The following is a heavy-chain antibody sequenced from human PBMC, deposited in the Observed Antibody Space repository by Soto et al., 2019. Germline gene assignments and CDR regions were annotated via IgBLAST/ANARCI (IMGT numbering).Heavy chain of an antibody. CDR1: GYIFTDYY. CDR3: ASITVVGSSRYRGDYYYYGMDV. Sequence: QVQLVQSGAEVKKPGASVKVSCKASGYIFTDYYIHWVRQAPGQGLEWMGVINPSGGSTIYAQKFQDRVTMTRDTSTTTIYMVVSSLGSEDTAVYYCASITVVGSSRYRGDYYYYGMDVWGQGTTVTVSS. J-gene: IGHJ6*02. V-gene: IGHV1-46*01. D-gene: IGHD2-2*01. CDR2: INPSGGST.